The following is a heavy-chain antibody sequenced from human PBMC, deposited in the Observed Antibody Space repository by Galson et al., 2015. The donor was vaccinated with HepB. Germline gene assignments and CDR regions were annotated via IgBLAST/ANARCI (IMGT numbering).Heavy chain of an antibody. V-gene: IGHV1-69*13. CDR1: GGTFSSYA. Sequence: SVKVSCKASGGTFSSYAISWVRQAPGQGLEWMGGIIPIFGTANYAQKFQGRVTITADESTSTAYMELSSLRSEDTAVYYCARDQYYDSSGYYFRSWYFDLWDRGTLVTVSS. CDR3: ARDQYYDSSGYYFRSWYFDL. J-gene: IGHJ2*01. CDR2: IIPIFGTA. D-gene: IGHD3-22*01.